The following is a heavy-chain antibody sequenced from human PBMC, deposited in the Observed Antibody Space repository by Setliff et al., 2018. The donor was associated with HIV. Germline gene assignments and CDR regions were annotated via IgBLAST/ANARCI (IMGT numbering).Heavy chain of an antibody. D-gene: IGHD4-4*01. CDR3: AMSMTTYPVSRAFDI. CDR2: IIPIFGTT. J-gene: IGHJ3*02. Sequence: GASVKVSCKASGGTFSSYTISWVRQAPGQGLEWMGGIIPIFGTTNYAQKFQGRVTITADESTSTAYMGLSSPRSEDTAVYYCAMSMTTYPVSRAFDIWGQGTMVTVSS. V-gene: IGHV1-69*13. CDR1: GGTFSSYT.